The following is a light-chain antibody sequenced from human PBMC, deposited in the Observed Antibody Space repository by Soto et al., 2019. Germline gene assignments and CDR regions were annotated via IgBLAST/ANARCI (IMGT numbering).Light chain of an antibody. CDR2: VAS. Sequence: IQMTQSPLSLSSSVGDRVTIACRASQDIGKDLGWYQQKPGDPPELLISVASSLESGVPSRFSGSGFGSYFNLTISNLQPEDFATYYCLQDYNYPRTFGQGTKVEL. J-gene: IGKJ1*01. CDR3: LQDYNYPRT. V-gene: IGKV1-6*01. CDR1: QDIGKD.